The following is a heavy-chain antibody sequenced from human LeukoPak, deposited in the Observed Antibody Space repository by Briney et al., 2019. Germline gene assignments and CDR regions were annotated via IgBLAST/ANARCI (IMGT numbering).Heavy chain of an antibody. V-gene: IGHV4-4*02. D-gene: IGHD4-23*01. CDR2: ISHSGST. Sequence: PSGTLSLTCAVSGGSISISNSNWWSWVRQPPGEGLEWIGEISHSGSTNYNPSLKSRVTISVDKSKNQFSLKLSSVTAADTAVYYCARDLHGGNSFTSDWYFDLWGRGTLVTVSS. J-gene: IGHJ2*01. CDR1: GGSISISNSNW. CDR3: ARDLHGGNSFTSDWYFDL.